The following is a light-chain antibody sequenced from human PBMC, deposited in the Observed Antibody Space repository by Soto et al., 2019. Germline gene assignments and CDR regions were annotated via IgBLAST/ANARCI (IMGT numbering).Light chain of an antibody. Sequence: QSVLTQPASVSGSPGQSITISCTRTSSDVGSYNFVSWYQQHPGEVPKVMIYEVSKRPSGVSDRFSGSKSGNTASLTISGPQAEDEADYYCCADAGRSTYVLGTGTKVTVL. J-gene: IGLJ1*01. V-gene: IGLV2-23*02. CDR1: SSDVGSYNF. CDR2: EVS. CDR3: CADAGRSTYV.